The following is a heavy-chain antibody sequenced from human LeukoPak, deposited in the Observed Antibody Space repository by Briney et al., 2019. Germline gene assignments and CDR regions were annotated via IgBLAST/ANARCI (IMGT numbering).Heavy chain of an antibody. J-gene: IGHJ2*01. D-gene: IGHD5-24*01. CDR3: ARDGYIRSYWYFDL. V-gene: IGHV4-59*01. CDR1: GXSISSYY. Sequence: SETLSLACTVSGXSISSYYGSWIRQPPGKGLEWIGYIHYSGSTNYSPSLKSRVTISVDTSKNQFSLKLSSVTAADTAVYYCARDGYIRSYWYFDLWGRGTLVTVSS. CDR2: IHYSGST.